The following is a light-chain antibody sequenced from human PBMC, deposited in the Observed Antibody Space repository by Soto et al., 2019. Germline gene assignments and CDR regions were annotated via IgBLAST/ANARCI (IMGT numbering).Light chain of an antibody. CDR1: SSNIGNNF. V-gene: IGLV1-51*01. CDR2: NNN. J-gene: IGLJ2*01. CDR3: GTWDSSLSVVI. Sequence: QSVLTQPPSVSAAPGQKVTISCSGSSSNIGNNFVSWYQQLPGTAPRLLIYNNNNRPSGIPARFSASQSGTSATLAITGLQTGDEADYFCGTWDSSLSVVIFGGGTKVTVL.